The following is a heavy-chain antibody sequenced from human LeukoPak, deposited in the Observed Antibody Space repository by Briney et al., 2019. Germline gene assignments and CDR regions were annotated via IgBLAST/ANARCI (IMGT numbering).Heavy chain of an antibody. D-gene: IGHD3-3*01. J-gene: IGHJ3*02. V-gene: IGHV3-23*01. CDR1: GFTFSSYA. Sequence: GGSLRLSCAASGFTFSSYAMSWVRQAPGKGLEWVSAISGSGGSTYYADSVKGRFTISRDNSKNTLYLQMNSLRAEDTAVYDCAKDRSDYDFWSGCYTPIRGAFDIWGQGTMVTVSS. CDR3: AKDRSDYDFWSGCYTPIRGAFDI. CDR2: ISGSGGST.